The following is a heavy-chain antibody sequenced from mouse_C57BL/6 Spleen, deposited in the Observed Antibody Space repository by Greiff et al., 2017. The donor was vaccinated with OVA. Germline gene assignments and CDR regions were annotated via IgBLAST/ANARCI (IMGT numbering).Heavy chain of an antibody. CDR3: TKSQGLYDGYYRAMDY. CDR1: GYTFTDYE. CDR2: IDPETGGT. Sequence: QVQLQQSGAELVRPGASVTLSCKASGYTFTDYEMHWVKQTPVHGLEWIGAIDPETGGTAYNQKFKGKAILTADKSSSTAYMELRSLTSEDSAVYYCTKSQGLYDGYYRAMDYWGQGTSVTVSS. J-gene: IGHJ4*01. D-gene: IGHD2-3*01. V-gene: IGHV1-15*01.